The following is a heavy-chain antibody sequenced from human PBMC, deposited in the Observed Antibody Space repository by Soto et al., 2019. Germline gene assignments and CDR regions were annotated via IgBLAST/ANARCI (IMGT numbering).Heavy chain of an antibody. J-gene: IGHJ3*02. Sequence: SETLSLTCTVSGGSISSYYWSWIRQPPGKGLEWIGYIYYSGSTNYNPSLKSRVTISVDTSKNQFSLKPSSVTAADTAVYYCARFGSPEEDAFDIWGQGTMVTVSS. CDR3: ARFGSPEEDAFDI. D-gene: IGHD3-10*01. V-gene: IGHV4-59*08. CDR1: GGSISSYY. CDR2: IYYSGST.